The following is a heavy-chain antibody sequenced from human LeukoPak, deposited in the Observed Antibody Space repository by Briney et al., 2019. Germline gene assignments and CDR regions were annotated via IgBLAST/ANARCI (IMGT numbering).Heavy chain of an antibody. D-gene: IGHD6-13*01. CDR2: MNPNSGNT. Sequence: ASVKVSCKASGYTFTSYDINWVRQATGQGLEWMGWMNPNSGNTGYAQKFQGRVTNTRNTSISTAYMELSSLRSEDTAVYYCARGRGSSWPGNYWGQGTLVTVSS. J-gene: IGHJ4*02. CDR3: ARGRGSSWPGNY. CDR1: GYTFTSYD. V-gene: IGHV1-8*03.